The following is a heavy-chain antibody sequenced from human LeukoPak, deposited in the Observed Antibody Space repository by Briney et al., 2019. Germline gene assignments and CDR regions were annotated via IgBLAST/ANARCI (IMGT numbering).Heavy chain of an antibody. CDR3: ARATVTGDWYFDL. V-gene: IGHV4-61*08. CDR1: GGSISSGGYY. Sequence: PSQTLSLTCAVSGGSISSGGYYWSWIRQPPGKGLEWIGYIYYSGSTNYNPSLKSRVTISVDTSKNQFSLKLSSVTAADTAVYYCARATVTGDWYFDLWGRGTLVTVSS. D-gene: IGHD4-17*01. J-gene: IGHJ2*01. CDR2: IYYSGST.